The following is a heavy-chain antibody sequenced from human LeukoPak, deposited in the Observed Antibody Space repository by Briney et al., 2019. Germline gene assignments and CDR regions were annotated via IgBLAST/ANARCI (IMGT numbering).Heavy chain of an antibody. D-gene: IGHD2-21*02. Sequence: GGSVKLSCAASGFTFGNYGMSWVRQAPGKGLEWVSGINRNGGSTGYADYVEGRFTISRDNAKNSQYLQMNSLRVEDTALYYCARAQTYGDSRLLLDYWGQGTLVTVSS. V-gene: IGHV3-20*04. CDR1: GFTFGNYG. CDR2: INRNGGST. J-gene: IGHJ4*02. CDR3: ARAQTYGDSRLLLDY.